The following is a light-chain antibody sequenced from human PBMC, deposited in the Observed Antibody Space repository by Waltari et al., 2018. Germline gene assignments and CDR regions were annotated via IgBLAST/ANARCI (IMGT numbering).Light chain of an antibody. Sequence: QSALTQPASVSGSPGQSITISCTGTSSDIGGFNYAPRYQQYPGKAPKLFIYEVNIRPSGVSDRFSGSKSGYTASLTISGLQTEDEAHYYCSSYTSSSSWVFGGGTKLTVL. V-gene: IGLV2-14*01. CDR1: SSDIGGFNY. CDR2: EVN. CDR3: SSYTSSSSWV. J-gene: IGLJ3*02.